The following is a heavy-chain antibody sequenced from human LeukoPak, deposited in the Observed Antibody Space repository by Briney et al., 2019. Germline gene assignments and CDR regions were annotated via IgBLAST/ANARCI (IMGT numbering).Heavy chain of an antibody. CDR3: ARDRRLASGWFARDYFGMDV. V-gene: IGHV3-23*01. CDR2: VGGRGGTT. CDR1: GFTFNSYV. J-gene: IGHJ6*02. D-gene: IGHD6-19*01. Sequence: GGSLRLSCQASGFTFNSYVMTWVRQSPGRGLEWVSSVGGRGGTTYHADSVKGRFTISRDNSKNTLYLRMTSLRAEDTAIYYCARDRRLASGWFARDYFGMDVWGQGTTVTFSS.